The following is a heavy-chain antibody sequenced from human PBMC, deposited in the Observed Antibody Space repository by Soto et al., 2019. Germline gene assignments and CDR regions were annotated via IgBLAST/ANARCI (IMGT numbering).Heavy chain of an antibody. V-gene: IGHV4-31*03. CDR1: GGSISSGGYY. CDR3: ARDHYGDYRDWYFDL. CDR2: IYYSGST. D-gene: IGHD4-17*01. Sequence: QVQLQESGPGLVKPSQTLSLTCTVSGGSISSGGYYWSWIRQHPGKGLEWIGYIYYSGSTYYNPSLKSRVTLSVDTSKNQFTLKLSSVTAADTAVYYCARDHYGDYRDWYFDLWGRGTLVTVSS. J-gene: IGHJ2*01.